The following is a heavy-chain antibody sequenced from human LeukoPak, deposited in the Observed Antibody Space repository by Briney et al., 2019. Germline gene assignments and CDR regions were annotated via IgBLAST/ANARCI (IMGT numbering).Heavy chain of an antibody. D-gene: IGHD3-22*01. V-gene: IGHV1-18*04. CDR2: ISAYNGNT. CDR1: GYTFTGYY. Sequence: GASVKVSCKASGYTFTGYYMHWVRQAPGQGLEWMGWISAYNGNTNYAQKLQGRVTMTTDTSTSTAYMELRSLRSDDTAVYYCARATYYYDSSGYQDYWGQGTLVTVSS. J-gene: IGHJ4*02. CDR3: ARATYYYDSSGYQDY.